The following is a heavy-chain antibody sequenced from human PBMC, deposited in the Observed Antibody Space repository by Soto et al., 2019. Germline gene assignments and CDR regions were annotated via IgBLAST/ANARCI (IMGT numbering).Heavy chain of an antibody. CDR1: GYTFTSYY. Sequence: ASVKVSCKASGYTFTSYYMHWVRQAPGQGLGWMGIINPSGGSTSYAQKFQGRVTMTRDTSTSTVYMDLSSLSSEDTAVYYCARASSGYYSYFDYWGQGTLVTVAS. CDR2: INPSGGST. V-gene: IGHV1-46*01. J-gene: IGHJ4*02. D-gene: IGHD3-22*01. CDR3: ARASSGYYSYFDY.